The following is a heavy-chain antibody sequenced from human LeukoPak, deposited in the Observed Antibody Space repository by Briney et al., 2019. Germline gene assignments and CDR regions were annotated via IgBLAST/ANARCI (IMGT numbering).Heavy chain of an antibody. CDR3: TRVHMKSSYGSEYFDC. Sequence: GGSLRLSCTASGFTFGDYTMGWVRQAPGKGLEWLGFIRSKASGGILEYAASVKGRFTISRDDSKSIAYLQMNSLKTEDTAVYSCTRVHMKSSYGSEYFDCWGQGTLVTVSS. CDR2: IRSKASGGIL. D-gene: IGHD5-18*01. J-gene: IGHJ4*02. V-gene: IGHV3-49*04. CDR1: GFTFGDYT.